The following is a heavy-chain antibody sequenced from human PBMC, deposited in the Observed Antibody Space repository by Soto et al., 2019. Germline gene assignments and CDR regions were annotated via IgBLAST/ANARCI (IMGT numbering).Heavy chain of an antibody. V-gene: IGHV3-23*01. CDR1: GFSVSTHA. Sequence: ESGGGLVQPGGSLRLSCAASGFSVSTHAMSWVRQAPGKGLEWVSVISGGGERTHYADSVKGRFSISRDISKNTLYLQMNSLRDEDTAVYYCAKDGNDYNAYWGWFDPLCQGTLVTVSS. J-gene: IGHJ5*02. CDR2: ISGGGERT. CDR3: AKDGNDYNAYWGWFDP. D-gene: IGHD4-4*01.